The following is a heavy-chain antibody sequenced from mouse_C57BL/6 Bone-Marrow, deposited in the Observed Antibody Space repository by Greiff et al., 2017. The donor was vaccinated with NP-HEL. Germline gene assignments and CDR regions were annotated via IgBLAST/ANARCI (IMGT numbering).Heavy chain of an antibody. V-gene: IGHV1-52*01. D-gene: IGHD2-4*01. CDR1: GYTFTSYW. J-gene: IGHJ4*01. CDR3: ARYDYDGGGYAMDY. Sequence: VQLQQPGAELVRPGSSVKLSCKASGYTFTSYWMHWVKQRPIQGLEWIGNIDPSDSETHYNQKFKDKATLTVDKSSSTAYMQLSSLTSEDSAVYYCARYDYDGGGYAMDYWGQGTSVTVSS. CDR2: IDPSDSET.